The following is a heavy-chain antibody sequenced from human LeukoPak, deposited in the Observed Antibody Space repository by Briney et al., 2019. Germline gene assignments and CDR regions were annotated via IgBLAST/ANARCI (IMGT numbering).Heavy chain of an antibody. CDR2: INPSGGTT. CDR3: ARSTRGSVFYSPDY. J-gene: IGHJ4*02. CDR1: GYTFTSYY. D-gene: IGHD2-15*01. V-gene: IGHV1-46*01. Sequence: ASVKVSCKASGYTFTSYYMHWVRQAPGQGLEWMGIINPSGGTTTYAQNFQGRVTMTRDTSTSTVYMELSSLRSEDTAIYYCARSTRGSVFYSPDYWGQGTLVTVSS.